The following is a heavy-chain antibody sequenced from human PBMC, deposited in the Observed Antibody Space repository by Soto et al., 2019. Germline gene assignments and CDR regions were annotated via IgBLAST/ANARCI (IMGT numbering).Heavy chain of an antibody. CDR2: ISSSSSYI. D-gene: IGHD3-22*01. J-gene: IGHJ3*02. CDR1: GITFSDYH. CDR3: ARSIGNDAFDI. V-gene: IGHV3-11*06. Sequence: GGSLRLSCAASGITFSDYHMSWIRQAPGKGLEWVSYISSSSSYINYADSVKGRFTISRDNAKNSLYLQMNSLRAEDTAVYYCARSIGNDAFDIWGQGTVVTVSS.